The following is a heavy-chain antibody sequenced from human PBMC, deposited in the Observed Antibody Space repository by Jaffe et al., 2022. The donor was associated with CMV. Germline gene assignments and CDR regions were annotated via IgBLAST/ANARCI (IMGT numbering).Heavy chain of an antibody. V-gene: IGHV4-34*01. CDR2: INHSGST. CDR3: ARRTGAVVAAPFRGYMDV. CDR1: GGSFSGYY. J-gene: IGHJ6*03. Sequence: QVQLQQWGAGLLKPSETLSLTCAVYGGSFSGYYWSWIRQPPGKGLEWIGEINHSGSTNYNPSLKSRVTISVDTSKNQFSLKLSSVTAADTAVYYCARRTGAVVAAPFRGYMDVWGKGTTVTVSS. D-gene: IGHD2-15*01.